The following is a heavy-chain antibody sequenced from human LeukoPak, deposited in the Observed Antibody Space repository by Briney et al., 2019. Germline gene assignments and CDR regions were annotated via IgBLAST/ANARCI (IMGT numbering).Heavy chain of an antibody. J-gene: IGHJ4*02. D-gene: IGHD1-26*01. CDR2: ISPDGRST. V-gene: IGHV3-74*01. CDR3: VRGASGGHYVIDY. CDR1: EFTFSSYS. Sequence: PGGSLRLSCAASEFTFSSYSMNWVRQAPGKGLVWVSRISPDGRSTNYADFVKGRFTVSRDNAMNTVYLQMNSLRTEDTAVYYCVRGASGGHYVIDYWGQGTLVTVSS.